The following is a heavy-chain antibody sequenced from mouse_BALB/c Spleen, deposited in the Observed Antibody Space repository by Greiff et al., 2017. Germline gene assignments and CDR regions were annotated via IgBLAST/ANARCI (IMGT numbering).Heavy chain of an antibody. CDR3: ASYDYGGGFAY. D-gene: IGHD2-4*01. V-gene: IGHV2-6-7*01. J-gene: IGHJ3*01. CDR1: GFSLTGYG. CDR2: ICGDGST. Sequence: VHLVESGPGLVAPSQSLSITCTVSGFSLTGYGVNWVRQPPGKGLEWLGMICGDGSTDDNSTLKSRLSIKKDNTKGQVFLKMNSLQTGDTARYYCASYDYGGGFAYWGQGTLVTVSA.